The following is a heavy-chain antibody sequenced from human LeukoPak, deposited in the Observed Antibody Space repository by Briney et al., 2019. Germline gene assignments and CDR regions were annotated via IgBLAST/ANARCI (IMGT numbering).Heavy chain of an antibody. CDR2: IIPFLGTA. J-gene: IGHJ3*02. CDR3: ARDTGIVGATTSAFDI. D-gene: IGHD1-26*01. Sequence: ASVKVSCKASGGTFTNYAFSWVRQAPGQGLEWMGGIIPFLGTANYAPKFQGRVTITADKSTSTAYMELSSLRSEDTAVYYCARDTGIVGATTSAFDIWGQGTMVTVSS. V-gene: IGHV1-69*10. CDR1: GGTFTNYA.